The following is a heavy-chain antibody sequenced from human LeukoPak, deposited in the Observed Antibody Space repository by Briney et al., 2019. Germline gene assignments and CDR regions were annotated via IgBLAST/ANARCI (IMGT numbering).Heavy chain of an antibody. V-gene: IGHV4-59*08. Sequence: KASETLSLTCTVSGGSINSYYWSWIRQPPGKGLEWIGYIYYSGSTNYNPSLKSRVTISVDTSKNQFSLKPSSVTAADTAVYYCARQYSGSYYHPLYYFDYWGQGTLVTVSS. D-gene: IGHD1-26*01. CDR1: GGSINSYY. CDR3: ARQYSGSYYHPLYYFDY. J-gene: IGHJ4*02. CDR2: IYYSGST.